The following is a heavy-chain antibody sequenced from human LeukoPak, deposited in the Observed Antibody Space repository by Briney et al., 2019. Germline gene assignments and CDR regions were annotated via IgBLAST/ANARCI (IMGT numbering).Heavy chain of an antibody. CDR3: ARPYCSGGSCHDYFDY. J-gene: IGHJ4*02. CDR1: GYTFTGYY. V-gene: IGHV1-2*02. CDR2: INPNSGGT. D-gene: IGHD2-15*01. Sequence: GASVKVSCKASGYTFTGYYMHWVRQAPGQGLEWMGWINPNSGGTNYAQKFQGRVTMTRDTSISTAYMELSRLRSDDTAVYYCARPYCSGGSCHDYFDYWGQGTLVTVSS.